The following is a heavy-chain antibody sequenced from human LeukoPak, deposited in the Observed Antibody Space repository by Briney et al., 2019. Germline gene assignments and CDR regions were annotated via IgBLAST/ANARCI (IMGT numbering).Heavy chain of an antibody. V-gene: IGHV4-34*01. Sequence: SETLSLTCAVYGGSLSGYYWSWIRQPPGKGLEWIGEINHSGSTNYNPSLKSRVTISVDTSKNQFSLKLSSVTAADTAVYYCAREGGGGWFGDNAFDIWGQGTMVTVSS. CDR2: INHSGST. CDR1: GGSLSGYY. CDR3: AREGGGGWFGDNAFDI. D-gene: IGHD3-10*01. J-gene: IGHJ3*02.